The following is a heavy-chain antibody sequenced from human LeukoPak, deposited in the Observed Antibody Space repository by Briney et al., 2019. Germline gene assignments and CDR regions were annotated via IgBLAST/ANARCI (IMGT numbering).Heavy chain of an antibody. CDR2: IYYSGST. V-gene: IGHV4-59*01. CDR3: ARDLDWFDP. CDR1: GGSISSYY. J-gene: IGHJ5*02. Sequence: SETLSLTCTVSGGSISSYYWSWIRQPPGKGLEWIGYIYYSGSTNYNPSLKSRVTISIDTSRNQFSLKLSSVTAADTAVYYCARDLDWFDPWGQGTLVTVSS.